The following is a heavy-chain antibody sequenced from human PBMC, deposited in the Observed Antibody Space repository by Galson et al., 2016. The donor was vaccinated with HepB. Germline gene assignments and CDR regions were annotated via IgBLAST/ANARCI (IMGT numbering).Heavy chain of an antibody. Sequence: SLSLSCAASEFTFSNYAMHWVRQAPGEGLQWVAIIFYDASNKNYADSVKGRFTVSRDTSKNTLSLQLDCLSAEDTAVYYCSRGPHPYALQLWGQGTLVTVSS. D-gene: IGHD2-2*01. J-gene: IGHJ1*01. CDR1: EFTFSNYA. CDR2: IFYDASNK. V-gene: IGHV3-33*01. CDR3: SRGPHPYALQL.